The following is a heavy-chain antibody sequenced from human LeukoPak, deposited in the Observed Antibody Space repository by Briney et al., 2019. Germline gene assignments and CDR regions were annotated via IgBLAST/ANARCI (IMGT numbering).Heavy chain of an antibody. D-gene: IGHD4-23*01. CDR1: GFTFSNYW. V-gene: IGHV3-7*01. CDR3: ARDRDDGGFEY. Sequence: GGSLRLSCAASGFTFSNYWMSWVRQAPEKGLEWVANINQDGRVKQYVDSMKGRFTISRDNAKNSLYLQMNSLRAEDAAVYYYARDRDDGGFEYWGQGTLVTVFS. J-gene: IGHJ4*02. CDR2: INQDGRVK.